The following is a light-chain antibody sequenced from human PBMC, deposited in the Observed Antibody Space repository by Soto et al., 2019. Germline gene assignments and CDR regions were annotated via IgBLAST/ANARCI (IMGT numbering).Light chain of an antibody. Sequence: DIVMTQSPLSLPVTPGEPASISCRSSQSLLHSNGYNYLDWYLQKPGQSPQLLIYLGSNRASGVPDRFSGSGSGTDFTLKISRVEAEDVGVYYCMQALQTPHFGGGTKVDI. CDR2: LGS. V-gene: IGKV2-28*01. CDR3: MQALQTPH. CDR1: QSLLHSNGYNY. J-gene: IGKJ4*01.